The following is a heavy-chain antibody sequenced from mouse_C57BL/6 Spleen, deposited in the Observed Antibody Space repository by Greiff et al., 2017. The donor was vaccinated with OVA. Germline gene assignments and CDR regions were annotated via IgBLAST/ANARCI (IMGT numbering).Heavy chain of an antibody. V-gene: IGHV1-69*01. Sequence: QVQLQQPGAELVMPGASVKLSCKASGYTFTSYWMHWVKQRPGQGLEWIGEIDPSDSYTNYNQKFKGKSTLTVDKSSSTAYMQLSSLTSEDSAVYYCARSRQLRLLDYWGQGTTLTVSS. CDR2: IDPSDSYT. CDR1: GYTFTSYW. J-gene: IGHJ2*01. CDR3: ARSRQLRLLDY. D-gene: IGHD3-2*02.